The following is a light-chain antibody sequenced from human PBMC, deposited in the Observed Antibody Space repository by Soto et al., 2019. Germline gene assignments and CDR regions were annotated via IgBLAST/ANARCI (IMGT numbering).Light chain of an antibody. CDR2: DVN. CDR1: RSDIGAYNL. J-gene: IGLJ2*01. V-gene: IGLV2-14*03. CDR3: TSWTTSTTMI. Sequence: QSALTQPASVSGSPGQSITISCTGTRSDIGAYNLVSWYQQHPGEVPKLILYDVNVRPSGVSNRLSDSKSGNTASLTISGLQAEDEADYYCTSWTTSTTMIFGGGTKVTVL.